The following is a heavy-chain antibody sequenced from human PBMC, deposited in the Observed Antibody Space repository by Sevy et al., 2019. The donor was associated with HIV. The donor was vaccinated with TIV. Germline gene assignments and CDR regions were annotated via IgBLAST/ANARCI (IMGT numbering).Heavy chain of an antibody. J-gene: IGHJ2*01. Sequence: SQTLSLTCAISGDSVSSNNAAWNWIRQSPSRGLEWLGRTYYKSKWYSHYAVSVKSRMTINPDTSKNTFSLQLNSVTPEDTAVYYCARSVAALDFWYFDLWGRGTLVTVSS. D-gene: IGHD6-19*01. V-gene: IGHV6-1*01. CDR1: GDSVSSNNAA. CDR3: ARSVAALDFWYFDL. CDR2: TYYKSKWYS.